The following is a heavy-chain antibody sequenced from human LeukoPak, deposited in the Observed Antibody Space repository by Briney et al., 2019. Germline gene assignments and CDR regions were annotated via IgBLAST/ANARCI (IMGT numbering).Heavy chain of an antibody. D-gene: IGHD2-2*01. J-gene: IGHJ4*02. CDR1: GYTFTSYY. V-gene: IGHV1-46*03. CDR3: ARGGYTDIVVVPAVTFDY. Sequence: ASVKVSCKASGYTFTSYYMHWVRQAPGQGLEWMGIISPSGGSTSYAQKFQGRVTMTRETSTSTVHMERSSLRSEDTAVYYCARGGYTDIVVVPAVTFDYWGQGTLVTVSS. CDR2: ISPSGGST.